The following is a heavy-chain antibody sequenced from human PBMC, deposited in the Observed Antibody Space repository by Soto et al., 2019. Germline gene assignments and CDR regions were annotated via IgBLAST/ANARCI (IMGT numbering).Heavy chain of an antibody. J-gene: IGHJ4*02. CDR2: IYYSGST. D-gene: IGHD2-15*01. CDR1: GGSISSGDYY. CDR3: ARAPLCSGGSCYVFDY. Sequence: SETLSLTCTVSGGSISSGDYYWSWIRQPPGKGLEWIGYIYYSGSTYYNPSLKSRVTISVDTSKNQFSLKLSSVTAADTAVYYCARAPLCSGGSCYVFDYWGQGTLVTVSS. V-gene: IGHV4-30-4*01.